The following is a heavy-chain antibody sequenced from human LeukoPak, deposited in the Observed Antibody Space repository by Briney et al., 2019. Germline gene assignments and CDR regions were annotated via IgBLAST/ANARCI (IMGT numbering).Heavy chain of an antibody. D-gene: IGHD6-13*01. Sequence: GDSLKISCKGSGYSFMNYWIGWVRQMPGKGLEWMGIIYPRDSDTTYGPSFQGQVTTSADKSISTAYLQWSSLKASDTAIYYCARRAAAGTFRYFDYWAQGTLVTVSS. CDR2: IYPRDSDT. CDR1: GYSFMNYW. V-gene: IGHV5-51*01. CDR3: ARRAAAGTFRYFDY. J-gene: IGHJ4*02.